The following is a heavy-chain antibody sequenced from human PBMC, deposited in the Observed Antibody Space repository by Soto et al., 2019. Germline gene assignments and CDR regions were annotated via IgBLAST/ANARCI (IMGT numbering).Heavy chain of an antibody. D-gene: IGHD3-10*01. CDR1: GFTFSNAW. V-gene: IGHV3-15*01. Sequence: EVQLVESGGGLVKPGGSLRLSCAASGFTFSNAWMSWVRQAPGKGLEWVGRIKSKTDGGTTDYAAPVKGRFTISRDDSKNTLYLQMNSLKTEDTAVYYCTTRLLWFGELFDYWGQGTLVTVSS. J-gene: IGHJ4*02. CDR3: TTRLLWFGELFDY. CDR2: IKSKTDGGTT.